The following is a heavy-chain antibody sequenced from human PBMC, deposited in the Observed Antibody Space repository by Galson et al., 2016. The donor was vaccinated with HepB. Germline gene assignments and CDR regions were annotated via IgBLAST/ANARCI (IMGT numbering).Heavy chain of an antibody. V-gene: IGHV3-13*01. Sequence: SLRLSCAASGFTFSGYDMHWVRQATGKGLEWVSAIGTAGDTYYPGSVKGRFTISRENAKNSLYLQMNSLRAGDTAVYYCARGYYGSGSYYFDYWGQGTLVTVSS. CDR1: GFTFSGYD. D-gene: IGHD3-10*01. J-gene: IGHJ4*02. CDR2: IGTAGDT. CDR3: ARGYYGSGSYYFDY.